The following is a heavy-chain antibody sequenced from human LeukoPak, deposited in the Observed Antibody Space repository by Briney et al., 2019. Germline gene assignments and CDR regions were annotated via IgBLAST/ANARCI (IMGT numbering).Heavy chain of an antibody. J-gene: IGHJ5*02. CDR1: GYTFTSYG. Sequence: ASVKVSCKASGYTFTSYGISWVRQAPGQGLEWMGWISAYNGNTNYAQKLQGRVTMTTDTSTSTAYMELRSLRSDDTAAYYCARSPPTTSKNWFDPWGQGTLVTVSS. V-gene: IGHV1-18*01. D-gene: IGHD1-14*01. CDR3: ARSPPTTSKNWFDP. CDR2: ISAYNGNT.